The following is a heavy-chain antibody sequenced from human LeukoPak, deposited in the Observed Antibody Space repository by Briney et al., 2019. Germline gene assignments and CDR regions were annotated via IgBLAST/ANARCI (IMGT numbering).Heavy chain of an antibody. Sequence: SGTLSLTCAVSGGSISSGNWWSWVRQAPGKGLEWIGEIYHSGSTNYNPSLKSRVTISVDRSKNQFSLHLSSMTAADTAVYYCARVTVAASIWSFDYWGQGTLVTVSS. J-gene: IGHJ4*02. V-gene: IGHV4-4*02. D-gene: IGHD6-13*01. CDR2: IYHSGST. CDR1: GGSISSGNW. CDR3: ARVTVAASIWSFDY.